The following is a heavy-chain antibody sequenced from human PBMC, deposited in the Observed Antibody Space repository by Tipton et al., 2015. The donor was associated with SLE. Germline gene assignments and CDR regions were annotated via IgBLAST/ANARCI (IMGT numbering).Heavy chain of an antibody. V-gene: IGHV4-38-2*01. CDR1: GYSISSGYY. J-gene: IGHJ3*02. CDR3: ARRAGIDNAFDI. CDR2: IYHSGTT. Sequence: TLSLTCAVSGYSISSGYYWGWIRQPPGKGLEWIGSIYHSGTTYYNPSLKSRVTISVDTSKNQLSLKLSSVTAADTAVYYCARRAGIDNAFDIWGQGTMVTVSS. D-gene: IGHD1-14*01.